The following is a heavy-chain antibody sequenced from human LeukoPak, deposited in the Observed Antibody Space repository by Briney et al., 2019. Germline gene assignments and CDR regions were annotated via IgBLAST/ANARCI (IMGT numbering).Heavy chain of an antibody. CDR1: GFTVSSNY. CDR2: IYSGGST. J-gene: IGHJ4*02. V-gene: IGHV3-66*02. D-gene: IGHD4-17*01. CDR3: ARTGENGDFFDY. Sequence: GGSLKLSCAASGFTVSSNYMSWVRQAPGKGLEWVSVIYSGGSTYYADSVKGRFTISRDNSKNTLYLQMNSLRAEDTAVYYCARTGENGDFFDYWGQGTLVTVSS.